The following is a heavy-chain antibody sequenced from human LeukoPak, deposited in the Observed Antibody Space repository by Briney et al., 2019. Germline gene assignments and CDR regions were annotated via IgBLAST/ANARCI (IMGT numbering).Heavy chain of an antibody. D-gene: IGHD3-22*01. CDR2: ISYDGSNK. CDR3: ARGYSSGYLY. CDR1: GFTFSSYA. Sequence: GRSLRLSCAASGFTFSSYAMHWVRQAPGKGLEWVAVISYDGSNKYYADSVKGRFTISRDNSKNTLYLQMNSLRAEDTAVYYCARGYSSGYLYWGQGTLVTVSS. V-gene: IGHV3-30-3*01. J-gene: IGHJ4*02.